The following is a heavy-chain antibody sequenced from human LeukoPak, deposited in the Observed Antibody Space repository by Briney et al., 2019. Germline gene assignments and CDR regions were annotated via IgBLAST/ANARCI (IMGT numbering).Heavy chain of an antibody. D-gene: IGHD6-13*01. CDR1: SGSISSSNYY. CDR3: ARGPLYSSSWYVGPDKVFDY. V-gene: IGHV4-39*02. J-gene: IGHJ4*02. Sequence: SETLSLTCTVSSGSISSSNYYWGWIRQPPGEGLEWIGSIYYSGSTYYNPSLKNRVTIAVDTSKNQFSLKLRSVTAADTAVYYCARGPLYSSSWYVGPDKVFDYWGQGTLVTVSS. CDR2: IYYSGST.